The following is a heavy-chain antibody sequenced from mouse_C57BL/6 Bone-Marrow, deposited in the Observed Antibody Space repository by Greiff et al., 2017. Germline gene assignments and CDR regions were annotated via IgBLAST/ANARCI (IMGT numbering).Heavy chain of an antibody. CDR2: ISYDGSN. J-gene: IGHJ4*01. D-gene: IGHD1-1*01. CDR1: GYSITSGYY. Sequence: VQLKQSGPGLVKPSQSLSLTCSVTGYSITSGYYWNWIRQFPGNKLEWMGYISYDGSNNYNPSLKNRISITRDTSKNQFFLKLNSVTTEDTATYYCAIYYEGYYAMDYWGQGTSVTVSS. CDR3: AIYYEGYYAMDY. V-gene: IGHV3-6*01.